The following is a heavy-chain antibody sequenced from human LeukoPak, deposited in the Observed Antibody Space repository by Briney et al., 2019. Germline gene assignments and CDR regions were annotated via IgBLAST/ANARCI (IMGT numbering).Heavy chain of an antibody. CDR1: GHSFTNSW. D-gene: IGHD2-8*01. V-gene: IGHV5-51*01. CDR2: IYPDGSDT. J-gene: IGHJ5*02. CDR3: ARSAGHCANGVCYSYNWFDP. Sequence: GESLKISCKGSGHSFTNSWIAWVRQKPGKGLEWMGIIYPDGSDTRYNPSFQGQVTISADKSISTAYLQWNSLKASDTAMYYCARSAGHCANGVCYSYNWFDPWGQGTLVTVSS.